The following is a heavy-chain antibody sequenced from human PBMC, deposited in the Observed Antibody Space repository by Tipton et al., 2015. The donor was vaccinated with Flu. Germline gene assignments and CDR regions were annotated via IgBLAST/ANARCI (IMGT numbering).Heavy chain of an antibody. Sequence: GLVKPSETLSLTCAVFGYSISRGHYWGWIRQPPGKGLEWIGSIYHSGITYYNPSLKSRVTISVDTSKNQFSLKLSSVTAADTAVYYCARHGDDYDSTGLGHWGQGTLVTVSS. J-gene: IGHJ1*01. D-gene: IGHD3-22*01. CDR1: GYSISRGHY. CDR3: ARHGDDYDSTGLGH. V-gene: IGHV4-38-2*01. CDR2: IYHSGIT.